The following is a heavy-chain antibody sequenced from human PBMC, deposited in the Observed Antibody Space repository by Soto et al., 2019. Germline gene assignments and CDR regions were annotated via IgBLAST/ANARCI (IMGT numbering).Heavy chain of an antibody. J-gene: IGHJ4*02. Sequence: QVQLQESGPGLVKPSQTLSLTCTVSGGSISSGGYYWSWIRQHPGKGLEWIGYIYYSGSTYYNPSLKSRVTISVDTSKNQFALKLSSVTAADTAVYYCARDSSGLNYFDYWGQGTLVTVSS. CDR2: IYYSGST. CDR1: GGSISSGGYY. CDR3: ARDSSGLNYFDY. D-gene: IGHD3-22*01. V-gene: IGHV4-31*03.